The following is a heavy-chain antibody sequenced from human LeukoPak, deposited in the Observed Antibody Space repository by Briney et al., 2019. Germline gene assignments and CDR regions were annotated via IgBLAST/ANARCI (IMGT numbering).Heavy chain of an antibody. Sequence: GGSLRLSCAASGFTFSNFAMAWVRQTPGKGREWVSGILAGGGSKYYADSVRGRFTISRDNSRDTLYLEMNSLTADDTGVYFCAKDLTYGDGKWEFDSWGQGTLVSVA. J-gene: IGHJ5*01. CDR3: AKDLTYGDGKWEFDS. D-gene: IGHD4-17*01. CDR1: GFTFSNFA. V-gene: IGHV3-23*01. CDR2: ILAGGGSK.